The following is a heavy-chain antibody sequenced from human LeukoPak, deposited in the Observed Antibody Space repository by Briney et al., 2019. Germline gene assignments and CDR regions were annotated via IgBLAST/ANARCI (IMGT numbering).Heavy chain of an antibody. CDR1: GGSISSGGYY. D-gene: IGHD3-22*01. CDR3: ARGTYDSSGYYHKDY. J-gene: IGHJ4*02. V-gene: IGHV4-31*03. Sequence: SQTLSLTCTVSGGSISSGGYYWSWIRQHPGKGLEWIGYIYCSGSTYYNPSLKSRVTISVDTSKNQFSLKLSSVTAADTAVYYCARGTYDSSGYYHKDYWGQGTLVTVSS. CDR2: IYCSGST.